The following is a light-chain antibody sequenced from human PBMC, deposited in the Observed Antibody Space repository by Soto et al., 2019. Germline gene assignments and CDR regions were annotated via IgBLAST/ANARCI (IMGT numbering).Light chain of an antibody. CDR1: ESISSW. V-gene: IGKV1-5*03. CDR2: KAS. J-gene: IGKJ2*01. Sequence: DIPMTQSPSTLSASVGDRVTITCRASESISSWLAWYQHKPGKAPKHLIYKASSLESGVPSRFSGSGSGTEFTLTISSLQPDDFATYYGQQYKTYSQTFGQGTKLEIK. CDR3: QQYKTYSQT.